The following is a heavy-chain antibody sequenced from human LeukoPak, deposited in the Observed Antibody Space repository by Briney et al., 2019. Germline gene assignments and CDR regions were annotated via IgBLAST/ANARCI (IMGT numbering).Heavy chain of an antibody. J-gene: IGHJ3*02. CDR1: GYTFTGYY. CDR3: ARRSAYDYDILTGYPLQFDAFDI. D-gene: IGHD3-9*01. Sequence: ASVKVSCKASGYTFTGYYMHWVRQAPGQGLEWMGWINPNSGGTNYAQKFQGRVTMTRDTSISTAYMELSRLRSDDTAVYYCARRSAYDYDILTGYPLQFDAFDIWGQGTMVTVSS. CDR2: INPNSGGT. V-gene: IGHV1-2*02.